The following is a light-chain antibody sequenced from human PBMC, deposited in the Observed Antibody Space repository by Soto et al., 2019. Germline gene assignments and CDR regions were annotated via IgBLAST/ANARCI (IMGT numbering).Light chain of an antibody. J-gene: IGLJ1*01. CDR1: SSDISIYNY. CDR2: EVS. Sequence: QSVLTQPASVSGSPGQSITISCTGTSSDISIYNYVSWYQQHPGKAPKLIIYEVSNRPSGISNRFSGAKSGNTASLTISGLQVEDEAYYYCCSYTSTTNSVFGAGTNATVL. V-gene: IGLV2-14*01. CDR3: CSYTSTTNSV.